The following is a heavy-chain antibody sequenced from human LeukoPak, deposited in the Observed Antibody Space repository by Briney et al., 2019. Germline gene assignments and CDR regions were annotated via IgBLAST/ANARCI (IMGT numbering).Heavy chain of an antibody. D-gene: IGHD6-19*01. J-gene: IGHJ4*02. Sequence: SETLSLTCTVSGRSISSGSYYWSWIRQPAGNGLEGIGRIYTSGSTNYTLSLKSRVTISVDTSKNQFSLKLSSVTAADTAVYYCASTRNPSTIAVAGRSFDYWGQGTLVTVSS. V-gene: IGHV4-61*02. CDR3: ASTRNPSTIAVAGRSFDY. CDR1: GRSISSGSYY. CDR2: IYTSGST.